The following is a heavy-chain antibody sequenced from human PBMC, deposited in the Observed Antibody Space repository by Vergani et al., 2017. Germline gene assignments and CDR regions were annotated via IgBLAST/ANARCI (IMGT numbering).Heavy chain of an antibody. V-gene: IGHV3-64D*06. Sequence: EVQLVESGGTLVQPGGSLRLSCAASGFTFDDYAMHWVRTAPGQGLEWVSGISSNGGSTYYADSVKGRFTISRDNSKNTLYLQMSSLRAEDTAVYYCVKGPNWEEVPIVYFDYWGQGTLVTVSA. CDR2: ISSNGGST. J-gene: IGHJ4*02. D-gene: IGHD1-1*01. CDR1: GFTFDDYA. CDR3: VKGPNWEEVPIVYFDY.